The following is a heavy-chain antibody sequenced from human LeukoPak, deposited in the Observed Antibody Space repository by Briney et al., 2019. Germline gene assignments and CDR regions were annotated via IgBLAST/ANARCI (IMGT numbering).Heavy chain of an antibody. Sequence: PGGSLRLSCAASGFTVSSNYMSWVCQAPGKGLEWVSVIYSGGSTYYADSVKGRFTISRDNSKNTLYLQMNSLRAEDTAVYYCARPSPPGDGYNPPDHWGQGTLVTVSS. CDR1: GFTVSSNY. V-gene: IGHV3-53*05. J-gene: IGHJ4*02. D-gene: IGHD5-24*01. CDR3: ARPSPPGDGYNPPDH. CDR2: IYSGGST.